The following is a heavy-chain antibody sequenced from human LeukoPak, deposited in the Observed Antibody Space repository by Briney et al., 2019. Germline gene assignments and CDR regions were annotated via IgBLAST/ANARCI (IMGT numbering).Heavy chain of an antibody. V-gene: IGHV4-59*11. Sequence: PSETLSLTCTVSGDSISSHYWSWIRQPSGKGLEWIGYIYYSGSTNYNPSLKSRVTISVDTSKNQFSLKLSSVTAADTAVYYCARGGLYYDSYWGQGTLVTVSS. CDR3: ARGGLYYDSY. CDR2: IYYSGST. D-gene: IGHD3-3*01. J-gene: IGHJ4*02. CDR1: GDSISSHY.